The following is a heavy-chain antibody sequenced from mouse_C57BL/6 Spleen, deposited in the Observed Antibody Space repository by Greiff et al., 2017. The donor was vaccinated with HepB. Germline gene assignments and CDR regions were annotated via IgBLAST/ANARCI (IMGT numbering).Heavy chain of an antibody. CDR1: GYTFTSYW. CDR3: ARRDGSSYPYFDV. D-gene: IGHD1-1*01. CDR2: IDPSDSET. J-gene: IGHJ1*03. V-gene: IGHV1-52*01. Sequence: QVQLQQPGAELVRPGSSVKLSCKASGYTFTSYWMHWVKQRPIQGLEWIGNIDPSDSETHYNQKFKDKATLTVDKSSSTAYMQLSSLTSEDSAVYYCARRDGSSYPYFDVWGTGTTVTVSS.